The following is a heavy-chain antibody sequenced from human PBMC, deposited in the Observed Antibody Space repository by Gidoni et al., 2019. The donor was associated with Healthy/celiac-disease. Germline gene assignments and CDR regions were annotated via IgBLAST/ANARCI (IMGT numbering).Heavy chain of an antibody. CDR3: ASHRSIAVAGKGGAFDI. CDR2: LYYSGST. CDR1: GGSISSSSYY. Sequence: QLQLQESGPGLVKPSETLSLTCTVSGGSISSSSYYWGWIRQPPGKGLEWIGSLYYSGSTYYNPSLKSRVTISVDTSKNQFSLKLSSVTAADTAVYYCASHRSIAVAGKGGAFDIWGQGTMVTVSS. D-gene: IGHD6-19*01. J-gene: IGHJ3*02. V-gene: IGHV4-39*01.